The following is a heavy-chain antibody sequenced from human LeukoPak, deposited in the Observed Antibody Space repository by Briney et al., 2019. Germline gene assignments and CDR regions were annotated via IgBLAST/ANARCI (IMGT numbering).Heavy chain of an antibody. J-gene: IGHJ4*02. V-gene: IGHV3-30-3*01. CDR1: GFTFNIYA. D-gene: IGHD2-21*02. Sequence: GGSLRLSCAASGFTFNIYAMHWVRQAPGKGLEWVALISHDGSNTYYADSVKGRFTISRDNSKNTLYLQMNSLRAEDTAVYYCARDSEPGVVTAILGSTDYWGQGTLVTVSS. CDR3: ARDSEPGVVTAILGSTDY. CDR2: ISHDGSNT.